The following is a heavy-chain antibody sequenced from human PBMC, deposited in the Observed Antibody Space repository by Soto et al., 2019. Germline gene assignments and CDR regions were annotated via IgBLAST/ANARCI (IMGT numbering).Heavy chain of an antibody. CDR1: GGSFSGYY. CDR2: INHSGST. J-gene: IGHJ5*02. V-gene: IGHV4-34*01. Sequence: QVQLQQWGAGLLKPSETLSLTCAVYGGSFSGYYWSWIRQTAGKGLEWIGEINHSGSTNYNPSLKSRVTIAVDTSKNQFSLRLSSVTAADTAVYYCARGIRFDPWGQGTLVTVSS. CDR3: ARGIRFDP.